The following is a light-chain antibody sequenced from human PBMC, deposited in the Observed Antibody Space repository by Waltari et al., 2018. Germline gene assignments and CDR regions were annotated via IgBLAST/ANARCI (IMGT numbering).Light chain of an antibody. CDR3: SSHTSTVPHV. CDR2: EIS. CDR1: SNDVGGYGY. Sequence: QPALTQPASVSGSPGQSITNSCTGTSNDVGGYGYVSWYQQQPGRAPKLIIHEISCRPSGLAPRFSGSKAGYTASLTISGLQADDEADYYGSSHTSTVPHVFGTGTRVTV. J-gene: IGLJ1*01. V-gene: IGLV2-14*01.